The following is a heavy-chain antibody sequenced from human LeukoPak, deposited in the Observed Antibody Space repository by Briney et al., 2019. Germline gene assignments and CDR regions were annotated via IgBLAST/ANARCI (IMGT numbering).Heavy chain of an antibody. CDR1: GFTFTDTY. Sequence: SGGSLRLSCAVSGFTFTDTYMTWIRQAPGKGLESLSYISPSGTDISYADSVKGRFTISRDDAKNSLYLQMNSLRAEDTAVYYCTRETYYYDSSGLVDYWGQGTLVTVSS. CDR3: TRETYYYDSSGLVDY. V-gene: IGHV3-11*01. D-gene: IGHD3-22*01. J-gene: IGHJ4*02. CDR2: ISPSGTDI.